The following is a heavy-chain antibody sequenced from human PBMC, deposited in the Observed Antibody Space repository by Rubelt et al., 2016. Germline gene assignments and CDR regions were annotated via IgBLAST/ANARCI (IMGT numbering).Heavy chain of an antibody. CDR2: ISGSNTNT. Sequence: GGSLRLSCAASGFTFSSYWMSWVRQAPGKGLERVSAISGSNTNTYHADSVKGRFTISRDNSKNTLSLQMNSLRAEDTAIYYCAKGQKWELPLDSWGQGTLVTVSS. D-gene: IGHD1-26*01. CDR1: GFTFSSYW. CDR3: AKGQKWELPLDS. V-gene: IGHV3-23*01. J-gene: IGHJ4*02.